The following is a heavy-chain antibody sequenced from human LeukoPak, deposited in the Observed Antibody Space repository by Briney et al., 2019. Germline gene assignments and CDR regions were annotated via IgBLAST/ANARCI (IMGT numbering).Heavy chain of an antibody. CDR1: GGSISSYY. V-gene: IGHV4-4*07. Sequence: SETLSLTCTVSGGSISSYYWSWIRQPAGKGLEWIGRIYTSGSTNYNPSLKSRVTMSVDTSKNQFSLKLSSVTAADTAVYYCARDSTRDYGDSGRRRYNWFDPWGQGTLVTVSS. CDR3: ARDSTRDYGDSGRRRYNWFDP. CDR2: IYTSGST. D-gene: IGHD4-17*01. J-gene: IGHJ5*02.